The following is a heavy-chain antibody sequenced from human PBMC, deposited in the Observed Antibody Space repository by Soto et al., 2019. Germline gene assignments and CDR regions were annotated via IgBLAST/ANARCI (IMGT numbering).Heavy chain of an antibody. Sequence: VGSLRLSCAASGLTFSTFWMTWVRQAPGKGLEWVAHIQRDGSETYYVDSVKGRFTISRDNARNSLYLQMNSLRAEDTAVYFCARGHKGLEVWGQGTTVTVSS. CDR2: IQRDGSET. J-gene: IGHJ6*02. V-gene: IGHV3-7*03. CDR3: ARGHKGLEV. CDR1: GLTFSTFW.